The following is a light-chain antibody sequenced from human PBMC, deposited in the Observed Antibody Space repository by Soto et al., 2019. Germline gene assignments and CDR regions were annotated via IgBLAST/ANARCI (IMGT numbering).Light chain of an antibody. CDR3: TTWDDSLNGPV. CDR2: SND. CDR1: RSNIGTNT. J-gene: IGLJ2*01. Sequence: QSVLTQPPSASVSPGQSVTISCSGSRSNIGTNTVNWYQHLTGTAPKLLIFSNDQRPSGVPDRFSGSKSGTSASLAICGLHSEDEVDYFCTTWDDSLNGPVFGGGTKLTVL. V-gene: IGLV1-44*01.